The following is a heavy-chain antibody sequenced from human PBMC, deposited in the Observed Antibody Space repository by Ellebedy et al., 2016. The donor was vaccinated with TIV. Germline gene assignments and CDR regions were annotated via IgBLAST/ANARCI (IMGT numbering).Heavy chain of an antibody. CDR2: ISAYNGNT. CDR1: GYTFTSYG. V-gene: IGHV1-18*04. D-gene: IGHD7-27*01. CDR3: GRELGMGRGAMDV. J-gene: IGHJ6*02. Sequence: AASVKVSCKASGYTFTSYGISWVRQAPGQGLEWMGWISAYNGNTNYAQKFQGRASMTTDASTNTVNLELMSLNFDDTAVYYCGRELGMGRGAMDVWGQGTTVTVSS.